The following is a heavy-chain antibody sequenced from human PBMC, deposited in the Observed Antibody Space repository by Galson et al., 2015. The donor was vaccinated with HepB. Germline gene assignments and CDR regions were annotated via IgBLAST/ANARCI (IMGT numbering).Heavy chain of an antibody. CDR3: AKDITAGIAARLPGFGAFDI. V-gene: IGHV3-9*01. J-gene: IGHJ3*02. CDR2: ISWNSGSI. D-gene: IGHD6-6*01. Sequence: SLRLSCAASGFTFDDYAMHWVRQAPGKGLEWVSGISWNSGSIGYADSVKGRFTISRDNAKNSLYLQMNSLRAEDTALYYCAKDITAGIAARLPGFGAFDIWGQGTMVTVSS. CDR1: GFTFDDYA.